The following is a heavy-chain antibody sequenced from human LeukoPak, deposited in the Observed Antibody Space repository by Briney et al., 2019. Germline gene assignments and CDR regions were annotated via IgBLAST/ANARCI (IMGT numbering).Heavy chain of an antibody. D-gene: IGHD1-1*01. CDR1: GYTFTSYD. J-gene: IGHJ3*02. CDR2: MNPNSGNT. Sequence: ASVKVSCKASGYTFTSYDINWVRQATGQGLEWMGWMNPNSGNTGYAQKFQGRVTITRNTSISTAYMELSSLRSEDTAVYYCARVLSNWVNAFDIWGQGTMVTVSS. CDR3: ARVLSNWVNAFDI. V-gene: IGHV1-8*03.